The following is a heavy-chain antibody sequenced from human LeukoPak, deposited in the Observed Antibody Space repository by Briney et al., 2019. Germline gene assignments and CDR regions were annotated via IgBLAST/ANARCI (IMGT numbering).Heavy chain of an antibody. D-gene: IGHD6-19*01. CDR1: GFTFSSYW. CDR2: IKQDGSEK. CDR3: ARVPPSQWLVQGGGAFDI. V-gene: IGHV3-7*01. Sequence: PGGSLRLSCAASGFTFSSYWMSWVRQAPGKGLEWVANIKQDGSEKYYVDSVKGRFTISRDNAKNSLYLQMNSLRAEDTAVYYCARVPPSQWLVQGGGAFDIWGQGTMVTVSS. J-gene: IGHJ3*02.